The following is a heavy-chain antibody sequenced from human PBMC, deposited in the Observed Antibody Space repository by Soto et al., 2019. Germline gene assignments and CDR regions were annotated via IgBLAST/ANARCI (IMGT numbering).Heavy chain of an antibody. CDR2: MSYDGTKK. J-gene: IGHJ4*02. D-gene: IGHD3-10*01. CDR1: EFTFRSYT. V-gene: IGHV3-30-3*01. CDR3: AREITLVTTEHTGDFLDD. Sequence: QVQLEETGGGVVQPGRSLRLSCEASEFTFRSYTMHWIRQAPGKGLEWVAVMSYDGTKKYYADSAKGRFTISRDTSKNTLFLQMDSLRDEDTAVYFCAREITLVTTEHTGDFLDDWGQGTLVTVSS.